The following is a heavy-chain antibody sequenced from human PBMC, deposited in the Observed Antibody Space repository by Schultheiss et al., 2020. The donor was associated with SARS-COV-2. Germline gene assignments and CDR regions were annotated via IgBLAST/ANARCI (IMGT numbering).Heavy chain of an antibody. CDR1: GFTFSNFE. CDR3: ARYGLPDY. D-gene: IGHD3/OR15-3a*01. V-gene: IGHV3-48*03. Sequence: GESLKISCVASGFTFSNFEMNWVRQAPGKGLEWVSYIGASDNTIYYADSVKGRFTISRDNTQNSLYLQMNSLRAEDTALYYCARYGLPDYWGQGTLVTVSS. J-gene: IGHJ4*02. CDR2: IGASDNTI.